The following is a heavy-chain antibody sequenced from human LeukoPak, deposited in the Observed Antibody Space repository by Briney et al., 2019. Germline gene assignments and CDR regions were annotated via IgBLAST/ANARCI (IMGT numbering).Heavy chain of an antibody. CDR1: GFTFSSYW. J-gene: IGHJ4*02. Sequence: GGALRLSCAASGFTFSSYWMHWVRQAPGKVLVWFSLINSDGSSRNYADSVKGRFTISRDNAKNTLYLQMNSLRVEDTAVYYCAREDHSGYDFYDYWGQGSLVTVSS. CDR2: INSDGSSR. CDR3: AREDHSGYDFYDY. D-gene: IGHD5-12*01. V-gene: IGHV3-74*01.